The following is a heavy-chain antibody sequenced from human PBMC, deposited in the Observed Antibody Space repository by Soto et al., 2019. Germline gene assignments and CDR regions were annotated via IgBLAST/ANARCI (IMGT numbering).Heavy chain of an antibody. Sequence: QIHLVQSGGEVKKPGASVKVSCKTSGYTFTTYGISWVRQSPGPGLEWMGWITPFNDNTNYAQNIQGRVTMTTYKATNTAYLELRTLTSDDTAVYYCSRTDEVDYVPPLDNWGQGTLGTVSS. CDR2: ITPFNDNT. CDR3: SRTDEVDYVPPLDN. D-gene: IGHD4-17*01. V-gene: IGHV1-18*01. CDR1: GYTFTTYG. J-gene: IGHJ4*02.